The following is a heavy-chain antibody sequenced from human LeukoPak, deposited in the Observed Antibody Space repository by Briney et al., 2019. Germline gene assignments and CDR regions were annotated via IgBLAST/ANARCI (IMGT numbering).Heavy chain of an antibody. D-gene: IGHD6-13*01. Sequence: PSETPSLTCTVSGGSISSSSYYWGWIRQPPGKGLEWIGSIYYSGSTYYNPSLKSRVTISVDTSKNQFSLKLSSVTAADTAVYYCARHGHQPGYSSSWYFDYWGQGTLVTVSS. CDR1: GGSISSSSYY. J-gene: IGHJ4*02. CDR2: IYYSGST. V-gene: IGHV4-39*01. CDR3: ARHGHQPGYSSSWYFDY.